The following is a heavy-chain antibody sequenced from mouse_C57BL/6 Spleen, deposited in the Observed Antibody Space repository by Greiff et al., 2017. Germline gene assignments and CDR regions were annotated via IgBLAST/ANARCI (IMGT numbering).Heavy chain of an antibody. V-gene: IGHV1-53*01. Sequence: VQLQQPGTELVKPGASVKLSCKASGYTFTSYWMHWVKQRPGQGLEWIGNINPSNGGTNYNEKFKSKATLTVDKSSSTAYMQLSSLTSEDSAVYYCERWNYCGSSSYCDYDVWGTGATVTVSS. D-gene: IGHD1-1*01. J-gene: IGHJ1*03. CDR1: GYTFTSYW. CDR2: INPSNGGT. CDR3: ERWNYCGSSSYCDYDV.